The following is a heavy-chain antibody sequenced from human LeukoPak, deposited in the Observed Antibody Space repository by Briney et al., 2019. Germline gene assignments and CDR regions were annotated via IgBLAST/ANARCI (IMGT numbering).Heavy chain of an antibody. CDR2: ISGGGYST. D-gene: IGHD5-12*01. J-gene: IGHJ4*02. CDR3: AKTPGYSGYDYLDY. V-gene: IGHV3-23*01. CDR1: GFTFSSNA. Sequence: GGSLRLSCAASGFTFSSNAMSWVRQAPGKGLEWVSAISGGGYSTYYADSVKGRFTISRDNSKNTLYLQMNSLRAEDTAVYYCAKTPGYSGYDYLDYWGQGTLVTVSS.